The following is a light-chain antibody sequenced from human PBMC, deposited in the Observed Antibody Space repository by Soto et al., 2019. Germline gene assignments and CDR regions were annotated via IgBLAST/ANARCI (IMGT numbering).Light chain of an antibody. CDR3: QQYYSYPRT. J-gene: IGKJ1*01. CDR1: QGISSY. Sequence: AIRXTXSPSSFSASTGDRVTITCRASQGISSYLAWYQQKPGKAPKLLIYAASTLQSGVPSRFSGSGSGTDFTLTISCLQSEDFATYYCQQYYSYPRTFGQGTKV. CDR2: AAS. V-gene: IGKV1-8*01.